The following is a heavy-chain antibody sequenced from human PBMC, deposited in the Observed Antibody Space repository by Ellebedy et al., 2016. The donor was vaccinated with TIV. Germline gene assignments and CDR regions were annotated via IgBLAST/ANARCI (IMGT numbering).Heavy chain of an antibody. D-gene: IGHD3-10*01. Sequence: PGGSLRLSCAASGFTFSSYGMHWVRQAPGKGLEWVAVIWYDGSNKYYADSVKGRFTISRDNSKNTLYLQMNSLRAEDTAVYYCARPLWFGESPYGMDVWGQGTTVTVSS. CDR1: GFTFSSYG. V-gene: IGHV3-33*08. CDR3: ARPLWFGESPYGMDV. J-gene: IGHJ6*02. CDR2: IWYDGSNK.